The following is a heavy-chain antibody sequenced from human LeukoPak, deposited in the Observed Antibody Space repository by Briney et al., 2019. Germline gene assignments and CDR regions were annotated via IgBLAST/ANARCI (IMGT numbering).Heavy chain of an antibody. CDR3: IRDFRSADY. J-gene: IGHJ4*02. CDR1: GFTFSIYW. Sequence: GGSLRLSCAASGFTFSIYWMHWVRQAPGKGPMWVSRICPDGTVTNYADSVKARFTISRDNARNTVYLQMNSLRAEDTAVYYCIRDFRSADYWGQGTLVTVSS. V-gene: IGHV3-74*01. CDR2: ICPDGTVT.